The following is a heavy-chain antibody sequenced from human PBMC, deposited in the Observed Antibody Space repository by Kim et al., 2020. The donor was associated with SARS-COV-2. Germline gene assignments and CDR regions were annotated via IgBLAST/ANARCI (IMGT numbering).Heavy chain of an antibody. CDR2: ISWNSGSI. CDR3: AKDIGWLSSTGAGGFDI. CDR1: GFTFGDYA. J-gene: IGHJ3*02. V-gene: IGHV3-9*01. D-gene: IGHD6-19*01. Sequence: GGSLRLSCAASGFTFGDYAMHWVRQAPGKGLEWVSGISWNSGSIGYADSVKGRFTISRDNAKNSLYLQMNSLRAEDTALYYCAKDIGWLSSTGAGGFDIWGQGTMVTVSS.